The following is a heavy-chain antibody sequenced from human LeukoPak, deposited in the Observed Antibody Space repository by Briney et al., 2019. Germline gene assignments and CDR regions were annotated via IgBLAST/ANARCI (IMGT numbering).Heavy chain of an antibody. CDR1: GFTFSRSW. J-gene: IGHJ4*02. CDR2: INKDGSVT. Sequence: RGALRLSCAAPGFTFSRSWIHWVRRAPGRGLVWVSRINKDGSVTDYAESVKGRFSISRDNDKNTLYLQMNSLRVEDTAIYYCVRVRGRARVGYFDYWGQGHLVTVSS. V-gene: IGHV3-74*01. D-gene: IGHD1-26*01. CDR3: VRVRGRARVGYFDY.